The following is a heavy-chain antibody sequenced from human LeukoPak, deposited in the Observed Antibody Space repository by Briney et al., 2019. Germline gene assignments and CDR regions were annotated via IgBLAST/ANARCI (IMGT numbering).Heavy chain of an antibody. CDR1: GYTFTGYY. J-gene: IGHJ3*02. V-gene: IGHV1-69*05. CDR2: IIPIFGTA. CDR3: ARERGYSYGSDAFDI. Sequence: ASVKVSCKASGYTFTGYYMHWVRQAPGQGLEWMGGIIPIFGTANYAQKFQGRVTITTDESTSTAYMELSSLRSEDTAVYYCARERGYSYGSDAFDIWGQGTMVTVSS. D-gene: IGHD5-18*01.